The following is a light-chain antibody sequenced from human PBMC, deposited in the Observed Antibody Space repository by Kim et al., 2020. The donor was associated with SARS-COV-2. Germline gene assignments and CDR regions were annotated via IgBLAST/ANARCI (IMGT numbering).Light chain of an antibody. CDR1: QSITTW. V-gene: IGKV1-5*01. CDR3: QQYTSYSGT. CDR2: DAS. Sequence: DIQMTQSPSTLSASVGDRVTITCRASQSITTWLAWYQQKPGKAPKLLINDASNLESGVPSRFSGSGSGTEFTLTISSLQPDDFATYYCQQYTSYSGTFGQGTKLEI. J-gene: IGKJ2*02.